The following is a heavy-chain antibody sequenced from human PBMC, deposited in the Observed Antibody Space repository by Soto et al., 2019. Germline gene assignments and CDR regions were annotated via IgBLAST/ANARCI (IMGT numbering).Heavy chain of an antibody. V-gene: IGHV3-30-3*01. Sequence: GSLRLSCAASGFTFSSYAMHWVRQAPGKGLEWVAVISYDGSNKYYADSVKGRFTISRDNSKNTLYLQMNSLRAEDTAVYYCARDANIVLMVYARTYYYYGMDVWGQGTTVTVSS. D-gene: IGHD2-8*01. CDR3: ARDANIVLMVYARTYYYYGMDV. CDR2: ISYDGSNK. J-gene: IGHJ6*02. CDR1: GFTFSSYA.